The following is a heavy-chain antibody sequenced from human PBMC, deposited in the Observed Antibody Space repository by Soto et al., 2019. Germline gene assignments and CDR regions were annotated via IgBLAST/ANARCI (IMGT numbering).Heavy chain of an antibody. D-gene: IGHD3-22*01. V-gene: IGHV4-59*01. J-gene: IGHJ4*02. CDR1: GGSISSYY. CDR2: IYYSGST. CDR3: AGSSYYYDSGGYSSFDY. Sequence: SETLSLTCTVSGGSISSYYWSWIRQPPGKGLEWIGYIYYSGSTNYNPSLKSRVTISVDTSKNQFSLKLSSVTAADTAVYYCAGSSYYYDSGGYSSFDYWGQGTLVTVSS.